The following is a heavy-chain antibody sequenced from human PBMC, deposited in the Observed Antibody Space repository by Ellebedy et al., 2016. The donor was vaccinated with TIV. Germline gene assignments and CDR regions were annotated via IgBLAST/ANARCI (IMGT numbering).Heavy chain of an antibody. J-gene: IGHJ6*02. CDR1: GYTFTSYA. D-gene: IGHD3-3*01. CDR3: ATREWQDPMDV. Sequence: ASVKVSCXASGYTFTSYAMHWVRQAPGQRLEWMGWINAGNGNTKYSQKFQGRVTITTDTSASTASMELSSLMSEDTAVYYCATREWQDPMDVWGQGTTVIVSS. CDR2: INAGNGNT. V-gene: IGHV1-3*01.